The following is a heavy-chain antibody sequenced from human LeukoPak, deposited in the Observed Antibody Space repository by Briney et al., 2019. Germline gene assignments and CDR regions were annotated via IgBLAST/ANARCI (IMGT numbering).Heavy chain of an antibody. J-gene: IGHJ3*02. V-gene: IGHV3-30*18. CDR1: GFTFSSYA. CDR2: ISYDGSNK. Sequence: HAGGSLRLPCAASGFTFSSYAMHWVRQAPAGKGLEWVAVISYDGSNKFYADSVKGRFTISRDNSKNTLYLQMNSLRAEDTAVYYCAKPWGSYYSDAFDIWGQGTMVTVSS. D-gene: IGHD3-16*01. CDR3: AKPWGSYYSDAFDI.